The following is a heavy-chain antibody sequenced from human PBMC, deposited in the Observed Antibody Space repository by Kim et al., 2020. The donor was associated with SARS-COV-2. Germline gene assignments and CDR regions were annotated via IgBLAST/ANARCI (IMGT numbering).Heavy chain of an antibody. Sequence: SETLSLTCAVYGGSFSGYYWSWIRQPPGKGLEWIGEINHSGSTNYNPSLKSRVTISVDTSKNQFSLKLSSVTAADTAVYYCARVTLTIFADYWGQGTLVTVSS. CDR3: ARVTLTIFADY. D-gene: IGHD3-9*01. CDR2: INHSGST. J-gene: IGHJ4*02. V-gene: IGHV4-34*01. CDR1: GGSFSGYY.